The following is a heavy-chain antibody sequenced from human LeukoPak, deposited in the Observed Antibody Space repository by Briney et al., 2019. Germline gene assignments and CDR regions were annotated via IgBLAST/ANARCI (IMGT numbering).Heavy chain of an antibody. CDR3: ARDLDWILFDY. CDR2: IRPEGTTT. V-gene: IGHV3-74*03. J-gene: IGHJ4*02. D-gene: IGHD3-9*01. Sequence: AGGSLRLSCAAPGFTFSTYWMHWVRHAPGKGLVWVARIRPEGTTTAYADSVKGRFTISRDNAKNTLFLQVNSLSAEDTAVYYCARDLDWILFDYWGQGTLVTVSS. CDR1: GFTFSTYW.